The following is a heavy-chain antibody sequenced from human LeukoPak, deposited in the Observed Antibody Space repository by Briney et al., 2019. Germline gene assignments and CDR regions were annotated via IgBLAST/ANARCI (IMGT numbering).Heavy chain of an antibody. Sequence: GESLRLSCAASGFTFSSYSMNWVRQAPGKGLEWVSSISSSSSYIYYADSVKGRFTISRDNAKNSLYLQMNSLRAEDTAVYYCARVSGGYFDYWGQGTLVTVSS. CDR1: GFTFSSYS. CDR2: ISSSSSYI. V-gene: IGHV3-21*01. D-gene: IGHD3-10*01. J-gene: IGHJ4*02. CDR3: ARVSGGYFDY.